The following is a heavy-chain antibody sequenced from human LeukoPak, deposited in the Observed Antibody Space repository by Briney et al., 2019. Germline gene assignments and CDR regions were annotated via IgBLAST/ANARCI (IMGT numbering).Heavy chain of an antibody. CDR1: GYTFTTYG. J-gene: IGHJ3*02. D-gene: IGHD4-23*01. CDR3: ARGSTTVVTEGGYAFDI. Sequence: RASVKVSCTASGYTFTTYGISWVRQAPGQGLEWMGWISAFNGNTNYAQNLQGRVTMTTDTSTSTAYMELRSLRSDDTAVYYCARGSTTVVTEGGYAFDIWGQGTMVTVSS. V-gene: IGHV1-18*01. CDR2: ISAFNGNT.